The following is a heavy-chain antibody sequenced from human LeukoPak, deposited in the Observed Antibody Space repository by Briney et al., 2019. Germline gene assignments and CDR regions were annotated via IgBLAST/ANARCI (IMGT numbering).Heavy chain of an antibody. CDR2: IYPGDSDT. CDR3: ARQSLSLDTGFDY. J-gene: IGHJ4*02. Sequence: SGESLKISCKGSGYSFTSYWIGWVRQMPGKGLEWMGIIYPGDSDTGYSPSFQGQVTISADKSISTAYLQWSSLKASDTATYYCARQSLSLDTGFDYWGQGTLVTVSS. V-gene: IGHV5-51*01. CDR1: GYSFTSYW.